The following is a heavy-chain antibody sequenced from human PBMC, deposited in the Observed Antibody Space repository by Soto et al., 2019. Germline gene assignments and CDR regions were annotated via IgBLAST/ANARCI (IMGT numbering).Heavy chain of an antibody. CDR1: IDGVKSGGVT. CDR3: ATRGVSGFPAV. J-gene: IGHJ6*02. Sequence: TLALSFAVSIDGVKSGGVTCTWVREPAGKCLGWLGYVSHSGSTDYYPSLKSRLSISGDTSTNHFPLTWPSVTAADVSVYYGATRGVSGFPAVWGQGTTVT. D-gene: IGHD6-13*01. V-gene: IGHV4-31*11. CDR2: VSHSGST.